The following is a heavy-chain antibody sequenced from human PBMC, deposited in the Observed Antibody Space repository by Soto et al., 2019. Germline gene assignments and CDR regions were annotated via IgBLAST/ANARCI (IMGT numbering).Heavy chain of an antibody. CDR2: IYYSGST. D-gene: IGHD1-7*01. Sequence: SETLSLTCTVSGGSISSGGYYWSWIRQHPGKGLEWIGYIYYSGSTYYNPSLKSRVTISVDTSKNQFSLKLSSVTAADTAVYYCARDRRDNWNYNGYYYGMDVWGQGTTVTVS. CDR1: GGSISSGGYY. V-gene: IGHV4-31*03. CDR3: ARDRRDNWNYNGYYYGMDV. J-gene: IGHJ6*02.